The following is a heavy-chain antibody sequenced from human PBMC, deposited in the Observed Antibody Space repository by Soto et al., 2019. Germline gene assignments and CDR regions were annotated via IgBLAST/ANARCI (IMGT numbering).Heavy chain of an antibody. CDR1: GFTSSSYW. CDR2: INSDGSST. Sequence: PGGSLRLSCAASGFTSSSYWMHWVRQAPGKGLVWVSRINSDGSSTSYADSVKGRFTVSRDNAKNTLYLQMNSLRAEDTAVYYCARDWSTYYYGMDVWGQGTTVTVSS. D-gene: IGHD4-17*01. CDR3: ARDWSTYYYGMDV. J-gene: IGHJ6*02. V-gene: IGHV3-74*01.